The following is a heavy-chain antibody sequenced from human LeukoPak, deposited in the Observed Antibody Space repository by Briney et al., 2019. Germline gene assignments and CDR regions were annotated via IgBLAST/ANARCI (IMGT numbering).Heavy chain of an antibody. CDR3: ARGPLGYCSVTSCQFDY. V-gene: IGHV3-7*01. Sequence: GGSLRLSCAASGFTFSNCWMSWVRQAPGKGLEWVANIKQDGSEEYYVDSVKGRFTISRVNAENSLFLQMNSLRVEDTAVYYCARGPLGYCSVTSCQFDYWGQGTLVTVSS. CDR2: IKQDGSEE. CDR1: GFTFSNCW. J-gene: IGHJ4*02. D-gene: IGHD2-2*01.